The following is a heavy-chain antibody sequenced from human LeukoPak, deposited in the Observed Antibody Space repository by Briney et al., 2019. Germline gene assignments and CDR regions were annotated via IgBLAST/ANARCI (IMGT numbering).Heavy chain of an antibody. D-gene: IGHD2-2*01. CDR3: ARHHSVLGYCSSTGCYAGNWFDP. Sequence: SETLSLTCTVSGGSISSYYWSWIRQPPGKGLEWIGSIYYSGSTYYNPSLKSRVTISVDTSKNQFSLKLSSVTAADTAVYYCARHHSVLGYCSSTGCYAGNWFDPWGQGTLVTVSS. CDR2: IYYSGST. V-gene: IGHV4-39*01. J-gene: IGHJ5*02. CDR1: GGSISSYY.